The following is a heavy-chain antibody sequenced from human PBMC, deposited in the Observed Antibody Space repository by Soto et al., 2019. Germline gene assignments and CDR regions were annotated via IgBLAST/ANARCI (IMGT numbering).Heavy chain of an antibody. Sequence: EVQLVESGGGLVQPGGSLRLSCAASGFTFSSYWMSWVRQAPGKGLEWVANIKQEGSEKYYVDSVKGRFNISRDNAKNSLYLQMNSLRAEDTAVYYCASIYCSSTSCHDGAFDIWGQGTMVTVSS. CDR2: IKQEGSEK. V-gene: IGHV3-7*01. J-gene: IGHJ3*02. D-gene: IGHD2-2*01. CDR1: GFTFSSYW. CDR3: ASIYCSSTSCHDGAFDI.